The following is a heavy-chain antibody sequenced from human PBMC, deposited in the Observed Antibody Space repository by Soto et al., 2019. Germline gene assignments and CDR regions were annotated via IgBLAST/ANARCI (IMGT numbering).Heavy chain of an antibody. D-gene: IGHD4-17*01. J-gene: IGHJ4*02. CDR2: IYYSGNT. CDR3: ARSPGSTTANYIDY. Sequence: PSETLSLTCTVSGGSISSYYWSWLRQTPGKGLEWIGYIYYSGNTKYNPSLGSRVTISADTSKNQFSLKLVSVTAADTAVYYCARSPGSTTANYIDYWGQGTLVTVSS. CDR1: GGSISSYY. V-gene: IGHV4-59*08.